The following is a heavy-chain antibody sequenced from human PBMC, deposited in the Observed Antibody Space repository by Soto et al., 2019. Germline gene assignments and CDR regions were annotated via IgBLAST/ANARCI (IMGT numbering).Heavy chain of an antibody. CDR3: ARGGGGYSGYEVGDYYYYYMDV. J-gene: IGHJ6*03. Sequence: SVKVSCKASGGTFSSYTISWVRQAPGQGLEWMGRIIPILGIANYAQKFQGRVTITADKSTSTAYMELSSLRSEDTAVYYCARGGGGYSGYEVGDYYYYYMDVWGKGTTVTVSS. CDR1: GGTFSSYT. CDR2: IIPILGIA. D-gene: IGHD5-12*01. V-gene: IGHV1-69*02.